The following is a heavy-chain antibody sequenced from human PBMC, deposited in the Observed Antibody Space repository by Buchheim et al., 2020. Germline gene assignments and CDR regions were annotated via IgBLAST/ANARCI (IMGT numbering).Heavy chain of an antibody. CDR1: GFTFSSYG. V-gene: IGHV3-30*18. Sequence: QVQLVESGGGVVQPGRSLRLSCAASGFTFSSYGMHWVRQAPGKGLEWVAVISYDGSNTYYADSVKGRFTIYRDNSKNTLYLQMKSLRAEDTAVYYCAKVQGGRYGSGSYSPYYGMDVWGQGTT. CDR2: ISYDGSNT. D-gene: IGHD3-10*01. J-gene: IGHJ6*02. CDR3: AKVQGGRYGSGSYSPYYGMDV.